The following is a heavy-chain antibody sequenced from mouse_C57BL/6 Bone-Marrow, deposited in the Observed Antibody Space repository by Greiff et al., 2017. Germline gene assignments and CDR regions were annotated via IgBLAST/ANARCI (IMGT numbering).Heavy chain of an antibody. CDR2: INPSSGYT. Sequence: VQLQESGAELARPGASVKMSCKASGYTFTSYTMHWVKQRPGQGLEWIGYINPSSGYTKYNQKFKDKATLTADKSSNTAYMQLSSLTSEDSAVYYCAKEYYFDYWGQGTTLTVSS. J-gene: IGHJ2*01. CDR3: AKEYYFDY. V-gene: IGHV1-4*01. CDR1: GYTFTSYT.